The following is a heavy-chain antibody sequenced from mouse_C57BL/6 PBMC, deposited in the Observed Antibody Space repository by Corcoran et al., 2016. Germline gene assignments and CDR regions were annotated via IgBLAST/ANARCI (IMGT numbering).Heavy chain of an antibody. D-gene: IGHD2-3*01. Sequence: QIQLVQSGPELKKPGETVKISCKASGYTFTTYGMSWVKQAPGKGLKWMGWINTYSGVPTYADDFKGRFAFSLETSASTAYLQINNLKNEDTATYFCARLPWLLNYAMDYWGQGTSVTVSS. CDR3: ARLPWLLNYAMDY. CDR2: INTYSGVP. J-gene: IGHJ4*01. CDR1: GYTFTTYG. V-gene: IGHV9-3*01.